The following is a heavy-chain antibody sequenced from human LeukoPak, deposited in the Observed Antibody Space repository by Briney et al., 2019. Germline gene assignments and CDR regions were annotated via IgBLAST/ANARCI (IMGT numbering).Heavy chain of an antibody. V-gene: IGHV4-39*01. Sequence: SETLSLTCTVSGGSISSSSYYWGWIRQPPGKGLEWIGSIYYSGSTYYNPSLKSRVTISVDTSKNQFSLKLSSVTAAGTAVYYCARATSRAGYYYYYGMDVWGQGTTVTVSS. CDR3: ARATSRAGYYYYYGMDV. J-gene: IGHJ6*02. CDR1: GGSISSSSYY. CDR2: IYYSGST.